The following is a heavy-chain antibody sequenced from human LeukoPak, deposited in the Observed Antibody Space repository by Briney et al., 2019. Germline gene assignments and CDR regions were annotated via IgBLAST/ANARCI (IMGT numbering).Heavy chain of an antibody. CDR3: AKVGGLLRYFDPYFDY. J-gene: IGHJ4*02. D-gene: IGHD3-9*01. V-gene: IGHV3-30*18. Sequence: PGGSLRLSCAASGFTFSSYGMHWVRQAPGKGLEWVAVISYDGSNKYYADSVKGRFTISRDNSKNTLYLQMNSLRAEDTAVYYCAKVGGLLRYFDPYFDYWGQGTLVTVSS. CDR2: ISYDGSNK. CDR1: GFTFSSYG.